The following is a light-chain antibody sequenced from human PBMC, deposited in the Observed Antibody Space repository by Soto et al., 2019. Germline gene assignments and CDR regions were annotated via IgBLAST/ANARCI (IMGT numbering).Light chain of an antibody. V-gene: IGLV2-23*01. CDR2: EGT. Sequence: QSALTQPASVSGSPGQWITVSCTGTSIDVGSYDLVSWYQQHPGKAPKLMIYEGTKRPSGVSNRFSGSKSGNTASLTISGLQTEDEADYYCCSYAGSSTLLFGGGTKVTVL. CDR3: CSYAGSSTLL. J-gene: IGLJ3*02. CDR1: SIDVGSYDL.